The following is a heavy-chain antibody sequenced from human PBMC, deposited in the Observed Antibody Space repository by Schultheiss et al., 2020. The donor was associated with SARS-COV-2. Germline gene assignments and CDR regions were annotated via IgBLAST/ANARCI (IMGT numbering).Heavy chain of an antibody. CDR2: ISSSSSYI. CDR1: GFTFSNAW. D-gene: IGHD6-13*01. CDR3: ARVGIAAAGPDY. J-gene: IGHJ4*02. V-gene: IGHV3-21*05. Sequence: GESLKISCAASGFTFSNAWMSWVRQAPGKGLEWVSYISSSSSYIYYADSVKGRFTISRDNAKNSLYLQMNSLRAEDTAVYYCARVGIAAAGPDYWGQGTLVTVSS.